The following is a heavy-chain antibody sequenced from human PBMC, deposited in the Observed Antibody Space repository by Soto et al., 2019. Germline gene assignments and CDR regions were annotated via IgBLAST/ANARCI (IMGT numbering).Heavy chain of an antibody. D-gene: IGHD1-20*01. Sequence: QVPLVQSGAEAKTPGASVKVSCKAFGYTFAIYDINWVRQATGQGPEWMGWMSPKSGNTGYAQKFQGRVTMTSDTSISTAYMELSSLRSEDTAVYYCARGITAGVDVWGQGTAVTVSS. CDR1: GYTFAIYD. V-gene: IGHV1-8*01. CDR2: MSPKSGNT. CDR3: ARGITAGVDV. J-gene: IGHJ6*02.